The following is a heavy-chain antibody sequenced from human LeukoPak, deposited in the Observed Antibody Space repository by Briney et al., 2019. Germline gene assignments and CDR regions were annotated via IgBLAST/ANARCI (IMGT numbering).Heavy chain of an antibody. Sequence: GASVKVSCKASGYTFTGYYMHWVRQAPGQGLEWMGWINPNSGGTNYAQKFQGRVTMTRDTSISTAYMELSRLRSDDTAVYYCARVRTWIQLWLINYWGQGTLVTASS. CDR2: INPNSGGT. CDR1: GYTFTGYY. V-gene: IGHV1-2*02. CDR3: ARVRTWIQLWLINY. J-gene: IGHJ4*02. D-gene: IGHD5-18*01.